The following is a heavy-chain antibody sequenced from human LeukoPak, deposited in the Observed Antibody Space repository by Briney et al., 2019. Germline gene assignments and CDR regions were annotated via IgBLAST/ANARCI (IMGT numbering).Heavy chain of an antibody. D-gene: IGHD6-13*01. J-gene: IGHJ6*02. CDR3: ARGLSSSWYYYYYGMDV. Sequence: GESLKISCKGSGYSFTSYWIGWVRQMPGQGLEWMGIIYPGDSDTRYSPSFQGQVTISADKSISTAYLQCSSLKASDTARYYWARGLSSSWYYYYYGMDVWGQGTTVTVSS. CDR2: IYPGDSDT. V-gene: IGHV5-51*01. CDR1: GYSFTSYW.